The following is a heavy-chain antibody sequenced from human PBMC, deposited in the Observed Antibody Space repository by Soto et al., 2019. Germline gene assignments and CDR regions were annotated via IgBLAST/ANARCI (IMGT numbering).Heavy chain of an antibody. Sequence: PGGSLRLSCAASGFTFSSYGMHWVRQAPGKGLEWVAVISYDGSNKYYADSVKGRFTISRDNSKNTLYLQMNSLRAEDTAVYYCAKDSAIAAAGRSLRVNWFDPWGQGTLVTVS. CDR3: AKDSAIAAAGRSLRVNWFDP. CDR2: ISYDGSNK. J-gene: IGHJ5*02. CDR1: GFTFSSYG. D-gene: IGHD6-13*01. V-gene: IGHV3-30*18.